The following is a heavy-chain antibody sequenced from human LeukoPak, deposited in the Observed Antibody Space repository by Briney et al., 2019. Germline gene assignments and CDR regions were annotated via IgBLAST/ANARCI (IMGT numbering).Heavy chain of an antibody. V-gene: IGHV1-18*01. CDR2: ISAYNGNT. CDR1: GYTFTSYG. Sequence: GASVKVSCKASGYTFTSYGISWVRQAPGQGLEWMGWISAYNGNTNYAQKLQGRVTMTTDTSTGTAYMELRSLRSDDTAVYYCARSPKYYYDSSGYYLFDYWGQGTLVTVSS. J-gene: IGHJ4*02. CDR3: ARSPKYYYDSSGYYLFDY. D-gene: IGHD3-22*01.